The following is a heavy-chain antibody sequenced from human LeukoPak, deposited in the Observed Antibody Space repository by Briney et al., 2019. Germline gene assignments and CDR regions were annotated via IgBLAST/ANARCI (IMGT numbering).Heavy chain of an antibody. CDR2: IGGGGGT. D-gene: IGHD1-26*01. J-gene: IGHJ4*02. V-gene: IGHV3-23*01. Sequence: GGSLRLSCAASGFTFNTYAMSWVRQAPGKGLEWVSSIGGGGGTYYADSLKGRFTISRDNSKNTLYLQMNSLRAEDTAVYYCAKGNSGYNGGYYYHFFDYWGQGTLVTVSS. CDR1: GFTFNTYA. CDR3: AKGNSGYNGGYYYHFFDY.